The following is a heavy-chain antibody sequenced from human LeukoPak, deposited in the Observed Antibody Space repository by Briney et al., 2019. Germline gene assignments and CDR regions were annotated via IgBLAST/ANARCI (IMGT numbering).Heavy chain of an antibody. J-gene: IGHJ4*02. Sequence: AAVKVSCKASGYTFTSYYMHWVRQAPGQGLEWMGIINPSGGSTSYAQKFQGRVTMTRDTSTSTVYMELSSLRSEDTAVYYCARERGGSGWYEYYFDYWGQGTLVTVSS. CDR3: ARERGGSGWYEYYFDY. CDR2: INPSGGST. V-gene: IGHV1-46*01. D-gene: IGHD6-19*01. CDR1: GYTFTSYY.